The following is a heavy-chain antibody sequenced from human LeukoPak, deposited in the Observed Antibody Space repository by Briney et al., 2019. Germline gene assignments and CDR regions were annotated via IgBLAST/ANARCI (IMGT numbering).Heavy chain of an antibody. CDR3: AKDIAGSFDY. CDR2: ISWNSGSI. V-gene: IGHV3-9*01. CDR1: GFTFDDYA. J-gene: IGHJ4*02. Sequence: PGGSLRLSCAVSGFTFDDYAMQWVRQAPGKGLEWVSGISWNSGSIGYADSVKGRFTISRDNAKNSLYLQMNSLRAEDTALYYCAKDIAGSFDYWGQGTLVTVSS.